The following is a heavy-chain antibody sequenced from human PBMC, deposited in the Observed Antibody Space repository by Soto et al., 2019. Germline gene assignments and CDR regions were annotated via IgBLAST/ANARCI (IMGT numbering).Heavy chain of an antibody. CDR3: TTGIDSSGYYYYYYGMDV. V-gene: IGHV3-15*01. Sequence: PVGSLRLSCAASGFTFSNAWMSWVRQAPGKGLEWVGRIKSKTDGGTTDYAAPVKGRFTISRDDSKNTLYLQMNSLKTEDTAVYYCTTGIDSSGYYYYYYGMDVWGQGTTVTVSS. J-gene: IGHJ6*02. CDR2: IKSKTDGGTT. D-gene: IGHD3-22*01. CDR1: GFTFSNAW.